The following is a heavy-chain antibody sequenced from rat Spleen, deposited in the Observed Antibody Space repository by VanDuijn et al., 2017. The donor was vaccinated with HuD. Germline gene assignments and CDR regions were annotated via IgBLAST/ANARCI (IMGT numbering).Heavy chain of an antibody. D-gene: IGHD4-6*01. Sequence: EVQLVESGGGLVQPGRSLKLSCITSGFTFNYYWMTWIRQAPGKVLEWVASITNGSGSTHYPDSVKGRFTISREIAKSTLYLQMNDLRSEDTATYYCTRGTYFRHWGQGVMVTVSS. CDR1: GFTFNYYW. CDR3: TRGTYFRH. CDR2: ITNGSGST. J-gene: IGHJ2*01. V-gene: IGHV5-31*01.